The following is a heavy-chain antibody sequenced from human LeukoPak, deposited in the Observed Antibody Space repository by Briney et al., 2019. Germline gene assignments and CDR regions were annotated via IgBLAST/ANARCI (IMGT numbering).Heavy chain of an antibody. CDR2: ISSSGNTI. V-gene: IGHV3-11*04. D-gene: IGHD2-2*01. CDR3: ARVPPAMYCRATSCSDYYYYMDV. Sequence: GGSLRLSCAASGFIFSDDFMNWIRQAPGKGLEWVSYISSSGNTIYYADSVKGRFTISRDNAKNSLYLQMNSLRAEDTAIYYCARVPPAMYCRATSCSDYYYYMDVWGKGTAVTVSS. J-gene: IGHJ6*03. CDR1: GFIFSDDF.